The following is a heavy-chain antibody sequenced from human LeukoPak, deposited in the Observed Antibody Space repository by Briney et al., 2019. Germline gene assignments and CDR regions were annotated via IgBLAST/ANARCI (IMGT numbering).Heavy chain of an antibody. Sequence: ASVKISCKVSGNTFTDYYMHWVQQAPGKGLEWMGLVDPEDGETIYAEKFQGRVTITADTSTDTAYMELSSLRSEDTAVYYCAAGDRITMIVVVPFQHWGQGTLVTVSS. CDR1: GNTFTDYY. CDR2: VDPEDGET. V-gene: IGHV1-69-2*01. CDR3: AAGDRITMIVVVPFQH. J-gene: IGHJ1*01. D-gene: IGHD3-22*01.